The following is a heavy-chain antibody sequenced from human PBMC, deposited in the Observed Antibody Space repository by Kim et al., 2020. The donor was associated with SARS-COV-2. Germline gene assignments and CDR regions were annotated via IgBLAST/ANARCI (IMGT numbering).Heavy chain of an antibody. Sequence: TYHNPHRKRRVTIAVDTSKNQFSLRLASAAAADTAVYYCARRGFGGAPFDYWGRGILVTVSS. J-gene: IGHJ4*02. CDR2: T. V-gene: IGHV4-39*01. CDR3: ARRGFGGAPFDY. D-gene: IGHD3-16*01.